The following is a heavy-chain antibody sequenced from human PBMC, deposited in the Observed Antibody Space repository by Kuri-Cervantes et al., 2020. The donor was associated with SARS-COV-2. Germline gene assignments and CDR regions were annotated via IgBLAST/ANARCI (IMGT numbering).Heavy chain of an antibody. CDR1: GGTFSSYA. Sequence: ASVKVSCKASGGTFSSYAISWVRQAPGQGLEWMGWISAYNGNTNYAQKLQGRVTMTTDTSTSTAYMEQRSLRSDDTAVYYCARGRTGESSRFDYWGQGTLVTVSS. D-gene: IGHD7-27*01. CDR3: ARGRTGESSRFDY. CDR2: ISAYNGNT. V-gene: IGHV1-18*01. J-gene: IGHJ4*02.